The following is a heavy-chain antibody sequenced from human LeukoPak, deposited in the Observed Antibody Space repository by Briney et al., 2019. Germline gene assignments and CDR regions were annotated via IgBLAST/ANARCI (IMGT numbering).Heavy chain of an antibody. CDR1: GYTFTGYY. V-gene: IGHV1-18*04. CDR3: ARPQNGIVVVPAASAFDI. CDR2: ISAYNGNT. D-gene: IGHD2-2*01. Sequence: ASVKVSCKASGYTFTGYYMHWVRQAPGQGLEWMGWISAYNGNTNYAQKLQGRVTMTTDTSTSTAYMELRSLRSDDTAVYYCARPQNGIVVVPAASAFDIWGQGTMVTVSS. J-gene: IGHJ3*02.